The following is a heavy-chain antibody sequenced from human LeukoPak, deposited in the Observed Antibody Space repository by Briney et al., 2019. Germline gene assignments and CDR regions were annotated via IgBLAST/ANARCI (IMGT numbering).Heavy chain of an antibody. CDR2: ITSNGGST. Sequence: PGGSLRLSRSASGFTFSTNSMHWVRQAPGKGLEFVSAITSNGGSTYYADSVKGRFTISRDNSKNTLYLQMSSLRAEDTAVYYCVTVGMTSIWSYLRFDPRGQGTLVSVSS. CDR1: GFTFSTNS. D-gene: IGHD1-26*01. V-gene: IGHV3-64D*08. CDR3: VTVGMTSIWSYLRFDP. J-gene: IGHJ5*02.